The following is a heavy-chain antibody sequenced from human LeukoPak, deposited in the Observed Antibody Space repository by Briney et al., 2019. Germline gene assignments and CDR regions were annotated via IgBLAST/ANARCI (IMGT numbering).Heavy chain of an antibody. V-gene: IGHV4-59*02. CDR1: GGSVSSYY. D-gene: IGHD6-13*01. Sequence: PSETLSLTCTVSGGSVSSYYWSWIRQPPGKGLEWIGYFYSSGSTDYNPSLKSRVTTSVDTSKNQFSLRLSSMTAADAAVYYCARVRSSLIGFDLWGRGTLVTVSS. J-gene: IGHJ2*01. CDR3: ARVRSSLIGFDL. CDR2: FYSSGST.